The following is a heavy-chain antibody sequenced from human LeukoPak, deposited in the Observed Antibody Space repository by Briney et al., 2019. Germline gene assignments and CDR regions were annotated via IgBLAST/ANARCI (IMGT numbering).Heavy chain of an antibody. CDR1: GFTFSTYG. J-gene: IGHJ4*02. V-gene: IGHV3-23*01. Sequence: GGSLRLSCVASGFTFSTYGMSWVRQAPGKGLEWVSAISGSGGSTYYADSVKGRFTISRDNSKNTLYLQMSSLRAEDTAVYYCARWVVGATTYYFDCWGQGTLVTVSS. CDR3: ARWVVGATTYYFDC. D-gene: IGHD1-26*01. CDR2: ISGSGGST.